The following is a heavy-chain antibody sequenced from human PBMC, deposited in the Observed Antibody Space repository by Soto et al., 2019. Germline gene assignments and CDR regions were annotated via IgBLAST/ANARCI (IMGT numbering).Heavy chain of an antibody. Sequence: QITLKESGPTLVKPTQTLTLTCTFSGFLLSTSGVGVAWIRQPPGKALEWLSLIYWDDDKRYSPSLKSRLTITNDTSKNQVVLTTTHTDPVDTATHYCAHTPEGASRIRGTRRYFQHWGQGTLVTVSS. J-gene: IGHJ1*01. V-gene: IGHV2-5*02. D-gene: IGHD2-2*01. CDR1: GFLLSTSGVG. CDR3: AHTPEGASRIRGTRRYFQH. CDR2: IYWDDDK.